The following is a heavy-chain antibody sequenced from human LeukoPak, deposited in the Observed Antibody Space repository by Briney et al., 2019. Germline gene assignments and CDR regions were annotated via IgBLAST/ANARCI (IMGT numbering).Heavy chain of an antibody. CDR2: LSPMLA. Sequence: GASVKVSCKVVGDTINDFAISWVRQAPGQGLEWMGGLSPMLATYAQKFQGRVTITADESTDTVYMELGSLTSEDTATYFCARDREISARPGGWFDPWGQGTLVTVSS. D-gene: IGHD6-6*01. V-gene: IGHV1-69*13. CDR1: GDTINDFA. J-gene: IGHJ5*02. CDR3: ARDREISARPGGWFDP.